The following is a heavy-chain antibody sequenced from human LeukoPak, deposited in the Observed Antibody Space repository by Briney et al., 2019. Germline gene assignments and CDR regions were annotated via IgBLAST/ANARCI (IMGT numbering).Heavy chain of an antibody. Sequence: GGSLRLSCVGSGFSFRHYSMNWVRQAPGKGLEWVANIKQDGSKKSYVDSVKGRFTISRDNAKNSLYLQMNSLRAEDTAIYYCTRVGYIDEGIDYWGQGTLVTVSS. CDR2: IKQDGSKK. V-gene: IGHV3-7*04. CDR3: TRVGYIDEGIDY. CDR1: GFSFRHYS. J-gene: IGHJ4*02. D-gene: IGHD5-24*01.